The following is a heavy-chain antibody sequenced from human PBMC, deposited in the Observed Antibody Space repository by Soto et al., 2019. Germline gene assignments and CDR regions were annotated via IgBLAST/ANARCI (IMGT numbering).Heavy chain of an antibody. D-gene: IGHD4-17*01. V-gene: IGHV3-30-3*01. CDR1: GFTFSSYA. J-gene: IGHJ4*02. CDR3: ARDHDYGERGGDY. CDR2: ISYDGSNK. Sequence: QVPLVESGGGVVQPGRSLRLSCAASGFTFSSYAMHWVRQAPGKGLEWVAVISYDGSNKYYADSVKGRFTISRDNSKNTLYRQMNSLRAEDTAVYYCARDHDYGERGGDYWGQGTLVTVSS.